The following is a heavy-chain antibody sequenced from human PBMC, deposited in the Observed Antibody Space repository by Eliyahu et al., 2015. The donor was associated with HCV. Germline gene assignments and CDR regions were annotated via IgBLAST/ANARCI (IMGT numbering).Heavy chain of an antibody. CDR1: GGSISSYY. CDR3: ARGPTITIFGVVIMIMDV. D-gene: IGHD3-3*01. J-gene: IGHJ6*03. Sequence: QVQLQESGPGLVKPSETLSLTCTVXGGSISSYYWSWIRQPPGKGLEWIGYIYYSGSTNYNPSLKSRVTISVDTSKNQFSLKLSSVTAADTAVYYCARGPTITIFGVVIMIMDVWGKGTTVTVSS. CDR2: IYYSGST. V-gene: IGHV4-59*01.